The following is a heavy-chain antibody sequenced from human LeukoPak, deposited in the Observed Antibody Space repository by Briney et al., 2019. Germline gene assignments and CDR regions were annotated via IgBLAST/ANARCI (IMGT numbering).Heavy chain of an antibody. V-gene: IGHV4-34*01. J-gene: IGHJ4*02. CDR2: INHSGST. CDR3: ATYVWGRHFDY. CDR1: GGSFSGYS. D-gene: IGHD3-16*01. Sequence: PSETLSLTCAVYGGSFSGYSWTWIRQPPGKGLEWIGEINHSGSTNYNPSLKSRVTISVDTSKNQFSLKLSSVTAADTAVYYCATYVWGRHFDYWGQGTLVTVSP.